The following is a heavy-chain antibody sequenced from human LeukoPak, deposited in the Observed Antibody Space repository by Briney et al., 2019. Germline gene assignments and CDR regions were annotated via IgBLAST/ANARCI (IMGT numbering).Heavy chain of an antibody. V-gene: IGHV4-34*01. CDR2: INHSGST. D-gene: IGHD3-10*01. Sequence: PSETLSLTXAVYGGSFSGYYWSWIRQPPGEGLEWIGEINHSGSTNYNPSLKSRVTISVDTSKNQFSLKLSSVTAADTAVYYCATGSGSYFPAAYWGQGTLVTVSS. CDR1: GGSFSGYY. J-gene: IGHJ4*02. CDR3: ATGSGSYFPAAY.